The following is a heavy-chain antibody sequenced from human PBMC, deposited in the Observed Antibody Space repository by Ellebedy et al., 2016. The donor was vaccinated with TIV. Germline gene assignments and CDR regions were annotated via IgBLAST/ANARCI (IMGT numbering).Heavy chain of an antibody. CDR2: VSYSGSF. D-gene: IGHD5-12*01. V-gene: IGHV4-59*01. CDR3: ARTFTERLGGLATHWVLDY. CDR1: GVSISTYY. Sequence: SETLSLTCTVSGVSISTYYWSWIRQPPGKGLEWIGYVSYSGSFNYSPSLKSRVTISVDTSKNRFSLKLNSVTAADTAVYYCARTFTERLGGLATHWVLDYWGQGTLVTASS. J-gene: IGHJ4*02.